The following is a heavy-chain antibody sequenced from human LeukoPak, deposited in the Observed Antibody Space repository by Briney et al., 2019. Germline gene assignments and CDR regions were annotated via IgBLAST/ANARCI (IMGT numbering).Heavy chain of an antibody. CDR2: IRYDGSNK. Sequence: TGGSLRLSCAASGFTFSSYGMHWVRQAPGKGLEWVAFIRYDGSNKHYADSVKGRFTISRDNSKNTLYLQMNSLRAEDTAVYYCAKDAEVLLWFGELLSPFDYWGQGTLVTVSS. D-gene: IGHD3-10*01. CDR3: AKDAEVLLWFGELLSPFDY. V-gene: IGHV3-30*02. CDR1: GFTFSSYG. J-gene: IGHJ4*02.